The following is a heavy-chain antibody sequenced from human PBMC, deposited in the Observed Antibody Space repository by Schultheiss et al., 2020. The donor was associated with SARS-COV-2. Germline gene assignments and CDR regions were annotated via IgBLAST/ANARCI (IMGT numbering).Heavy chain of an antibody. CDR2: IYHSGST. V-gene: IGHV4-39*07. CDR3: ARTAYYYGMDV. Sequence: SETLCLTCTVSGGSISSYYWGWIRQPPGKGLEWIGSIYHSGSTYYNPSLKSRVTISVDTSKNQFSLKLSSVTAADTAVYYCARTAYYYGMDVWGQGTTVTVSS. CDR1: GGSISSYY. J-gene: IGHJ6*02.